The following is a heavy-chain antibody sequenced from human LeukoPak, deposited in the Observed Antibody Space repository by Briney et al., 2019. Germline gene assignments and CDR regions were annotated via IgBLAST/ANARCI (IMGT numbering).Heavy chain of an antibody. CDR2: ISSSSSYI. V-gene: IGHV3-21*01. Sequence: GGSLRLSCAASGFTFSSYGMNWVRQAPGKGLEWVSSISSSSSYIYYADSVKGRFTISRDNAKNSLYLQMNSLRAEDTAVYYCASGGTTGTTWVFFEYYYGMDVWGQGTTVTVSS. D-gene: IGHD1-1*01. CDR3: ASGGTTGTTWVFFEYYYGMDV. J-gene: IGHJ6*02. CDR1: GFTFSSYG.